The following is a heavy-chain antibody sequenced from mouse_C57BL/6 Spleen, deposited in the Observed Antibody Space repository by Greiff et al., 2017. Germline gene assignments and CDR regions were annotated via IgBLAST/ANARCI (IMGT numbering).Heavy chain of an antibody. D-gene: IGHD1-1*01. CDR2: ISSGGSYT. J-gene: IGHJ1*03. CDR1: GFTFSSYG. Sequence: EVMLVESGGDLVKPGGSLKLSCAASGFTFSSYGMSWVRQTPDKRLEWVATISSGGSYTYYPDSVKGRFTISRDNAKNTLYLQMSSLKSEDTAMYYCARQDYYGSSYRWYFDFWGTGTTVTVSS. CDR3: ARQDYYGSSYRWYFDF. V-gene: IGHV5-6*01.